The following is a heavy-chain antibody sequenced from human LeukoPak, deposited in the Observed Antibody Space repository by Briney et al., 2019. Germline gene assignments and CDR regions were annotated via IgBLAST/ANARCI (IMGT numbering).Heavy chain of an antibody. CDR2: INPYNGNT. D-gene: IGHD6-19*01. CDR3: ARRDSSVWYVGSDY. J-gene: IGHJ4*02. V-gene: IGHV1-18*01. CDR1: GYTFTSYG. Sequence: ASVKVSCKASGYTFTSYGISWVRQAPGQGLEWMGWINPYNGNTNYAQKLQGRVTITTDTSTSTAYMELRSLSSDDTAVHDCARRDSSVWYVGSDYWGQGTLVTVSS.